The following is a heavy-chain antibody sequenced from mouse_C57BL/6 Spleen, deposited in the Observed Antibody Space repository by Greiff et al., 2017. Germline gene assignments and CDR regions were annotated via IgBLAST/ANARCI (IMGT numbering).Heavy chain of an antibody. CDR3: ARYYYGSSSRYFDV. CDR2: INPNYGTT. CDR1: GYSFTDYN. J-gene: IGHJ1*03. Sequence: EVQLQQSGPELVKPGASVKISCKASGYSFTDYNLNWVKQSNGKSLEWIGVINPNYGTTSYNQKFKGKATLTVDQSSSTAYMQLNSLTSEDSAVYYCARYYYGSSSRYFDVWGKGTTVTVSS. V-gene: IGHV1-39*01. D-gene: IGHD1-1*01.